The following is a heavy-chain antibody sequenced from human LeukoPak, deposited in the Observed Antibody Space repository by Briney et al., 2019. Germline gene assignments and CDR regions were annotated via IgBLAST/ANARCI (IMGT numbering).Heavy chain of an antibody. CDR1: GFTFSSYG. J-gene: IGHJ4*02. Sequence: GGSLRLSCAASGFTFSSYGMSWVRQAPGKGLEWVSAISGSGGSTYYADSVKGRFTISRDNSKNTLYLQMNSLRAEDTAVYYCAKDDGPYYYGSGSYGSLYWGQGTLVTASS. CDR3: AKDDGPYYYGSGSYGSLY. CDR2: ISGSGGST. D-gene: IGHD3-10*01. V-gene: IGHV3-23*01.